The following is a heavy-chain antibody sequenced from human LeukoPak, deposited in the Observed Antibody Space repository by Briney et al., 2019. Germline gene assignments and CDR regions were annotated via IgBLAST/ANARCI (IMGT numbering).Heavy chain of an antibody. Sequence: GESLKFSCKGSGYRLTSYSIGWARQMQGKGLKWMGIIYLVDSDTRYRPSLQGQVTISADKSISTAYLQWSSLKASDTAMYYCARQVPLWLKFRAFDYWGQGTLVTVSS. V-gene: IGHV5-51*01. CDR3: ARQVPLWLKFRAFDY. CDR1: GYRLTSYS. D-gene: IGHD5-18*01. CDR2: IYLVDSDT. J-gene: IGHJ4*02.